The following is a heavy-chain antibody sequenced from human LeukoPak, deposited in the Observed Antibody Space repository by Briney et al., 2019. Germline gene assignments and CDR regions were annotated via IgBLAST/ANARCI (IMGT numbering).Heavy chain of an antibody. D-gene: IGHD6-19*01. V-gene: IGHV4-34*01. CDR3: ARGKQWLVRRFFDY. CDR1: GGSFSGYY. Sequence: PSETLSLTCAVYGGSFSGYYWSWIRQPPGKGLEWIGEINHSGSTNYNPSLKSRVTISVDTSKNQFSLKLSSVTAADTAVYYCARGKQWLVRRFFDYWGQGILVTVSS. CDR2: INHSGST. J-gene: IGHJ4*02.